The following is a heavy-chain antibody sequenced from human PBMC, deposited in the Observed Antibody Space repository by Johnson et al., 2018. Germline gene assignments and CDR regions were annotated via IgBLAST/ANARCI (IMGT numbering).Heavy chain of an antibody. V-gene: IGHV3-74*01. Sequence: VGLREAGGGLVQQGGSLRLSCAASGFTFSSYWMHWVRQAPGKGLVWVSRINSDGGSTIYADSVKGLFTISRDNSQNTRYLQMNSLRTEDTAVYYCARDREQWLGYYYGMDVWGQGTTVTVSS. J-gene: IGHJ6*02. CDR1: GFTFSSYW. CDR2: INSDGGST. D-gene: IGHD6-19*01. CDR3: ARDREQWLGYYYGMDV.